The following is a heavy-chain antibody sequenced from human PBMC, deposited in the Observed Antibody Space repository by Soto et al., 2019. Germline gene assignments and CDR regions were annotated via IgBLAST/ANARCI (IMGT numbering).Heavy chain of an antibody. D-gene: IGHD4-17*01. J-gene: IGHJ4*01. CDR1: GFTFSGSD. V-gene: IGHV3-73*02. CDR3: APTRYDYGDDAVGY. CDR2: IRSKPNNFAT. Sequence: EVQLVQSGGGLVQPGGSLKLSCSASGFTFSGSDIHWVRQASGRGLEWLGRIRSKPNNFATVYGESVRGRVTFSRDDSQNTAYLQLNSLKSDDTAVYYCAPTRYDYGDDAVGYWGQGTLVTVSS.